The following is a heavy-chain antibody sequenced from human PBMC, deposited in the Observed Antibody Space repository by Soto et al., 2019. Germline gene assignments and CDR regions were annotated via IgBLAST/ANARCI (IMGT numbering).Heavy chain of an antibody. CDR2: VYPGDSES. J-gene: IGHJ3*01. Sequence: PGESLKISCKGSGYSFSNYYIAWVRQMPGQGLEWMGVVYPGDSESKYSPAFQGQVTMSADKSTGTAYLQWNSLKASDTAMYYCARRLYYDYSGSYFGRALDVWGQGTMVTVSS. V-gene: IGHV5-51*01. D-gene: IGHD3-22*01. CDR1: GYSFSNYY. CDR3: ARRLYYDYSGSYFGRALDV.